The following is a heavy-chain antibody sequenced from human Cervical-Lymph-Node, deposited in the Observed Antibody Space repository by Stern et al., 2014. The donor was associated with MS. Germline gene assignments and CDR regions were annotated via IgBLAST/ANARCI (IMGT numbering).Heavy chain of an antibody. J-gene: IGHJ4*02. D-gene: IGHD5-24*01. CDR3: ARGAETATPWDF. CDR1: GGSIRTFY. CDR2: IHSSGST. V-gene: IGHV4-59*01. Sequence: QLQLQESGPRLVKPSETLSLTCTASGGSIRTFYWSWIRQPPGKGLEWIGYIHSSGSTNYKSSLKSRVTISVDTSKNQFSLNLNSVTAADTAVYYCARGAETATPWDFWGQGTLVTVSS.